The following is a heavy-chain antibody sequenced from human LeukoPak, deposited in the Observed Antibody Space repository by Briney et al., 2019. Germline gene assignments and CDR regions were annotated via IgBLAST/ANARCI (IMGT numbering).Heavy chain of an antibody. D-gene: IGHD3-10*01. CDR1: GFTLSSYW. J-gene: IGHJ4*02. CDR3: VRDRGWFHFDL. Sequence: PGGSLRLSCAASGFTLSSYWMTWIRQAPGKGLEWVAHNKGDGTKESYGDSVKGRFTISRDNTKNSLFLQLNSLTAEDTAVYYCVRDRGWFHFDLWGQGTLVTVSS. V-gene: IGHV3-7*01. CDR2: NKGDGTKE.